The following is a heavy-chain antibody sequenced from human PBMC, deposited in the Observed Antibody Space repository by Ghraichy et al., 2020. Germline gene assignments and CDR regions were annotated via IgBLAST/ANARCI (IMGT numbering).Heavy chain of an antibody. D-gene: IGHD6-19*01. CDR2: ISQSGST. V-gene: IGHV4-39*01. CDR3: ARFIIGWYYFDF. CDR1: GGTISSGRHY. Sequence: SETLSLTCSVSGGTISSGRHYWAWVRQPPGKGLQWIGWISQSGSTDYNSSLTSRVSISVDTSKNQFSLTLTSLTAADTAVYFCARFIIGWYYFDFWGPGTLVRGSS. J-gene: IGHJ4*02.